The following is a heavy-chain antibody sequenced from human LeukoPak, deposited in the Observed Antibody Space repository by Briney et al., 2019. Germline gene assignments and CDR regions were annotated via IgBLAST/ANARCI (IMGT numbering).Heavy chain of an antibody. V-gene: IGHV3-33*01. CDR3: ARDYAGENWFDP. J-gene: IGHJ5*02. CDR2: IWYDGSNK. D-gene: IGHD3-16*01. CDR1: GFTFSSYG. Sequence: GSLRLSCAASGFTFSSYGMHWVRPAPGKGLEWVAVIWYDGSNKYYADSVKGRFTISRDNSKNTLYLQMNSLRAEDTAVYYCARDYAGENWFDPWGQGTLVTVSS.